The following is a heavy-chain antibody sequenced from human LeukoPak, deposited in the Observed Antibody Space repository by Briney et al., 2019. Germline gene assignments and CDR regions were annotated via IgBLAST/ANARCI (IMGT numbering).Heavy chain of an antibody. CDR1: GFTFDDYA. J-gene: IGHJ4*02. Sequence: GGSLRLSCAASGFTFDDYAMHWVRQAPGKGLEWVSGISWNSGSIGYADSVKGRFTISRDNAKNSLYLQMNSLRAEDTALYYCASPLEEDYWGQGTLVTVSS. CDR2: ISWNSGSI. D-gene: IGHD1-1*01. CDR3: ASPLEEDY. V-gene: IGHV3-9*01.